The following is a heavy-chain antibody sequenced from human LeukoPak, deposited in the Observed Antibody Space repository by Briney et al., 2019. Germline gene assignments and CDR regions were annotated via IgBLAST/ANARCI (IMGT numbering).Heavy chain of an antibody. J-gene: IGHJ5*02. CDR3: AREGSRVWFDP. V-gene: IGHV3-74*01. D-gene: IGHD2/OR15-2a*01. Sequence: RGSLRLSCAASGFTFSSYWMHWVRQAPGKGLVWVSRINSARSSTSYADSVKGRFTISRDNAKTTLYLQMNSLRAEDTAVYYCAREGSRVWFDPWGQGTLVTVSP. CDR1: GFTFSSYW. CDR2: INSARSST.